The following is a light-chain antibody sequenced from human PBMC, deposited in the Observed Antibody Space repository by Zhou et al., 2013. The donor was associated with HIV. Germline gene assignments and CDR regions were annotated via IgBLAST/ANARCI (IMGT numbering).Light chain of an antibody. CDR1: QSLSSRY. Sequence: EIVLTQSPGTLSLSPGERATLSCRASQSLSSRYLAWYQQKRGQAPRLLIYLASNRASGVPDRFTGSGSGTDFALKINRVEAEDVGVYYCMQSMQSPRTFGQGTKGGN. J-gene: IGKJ1*01. V-gene: IGKV3D-20*02. CDR3: MQSMQSPRT. CDR2: LAS.